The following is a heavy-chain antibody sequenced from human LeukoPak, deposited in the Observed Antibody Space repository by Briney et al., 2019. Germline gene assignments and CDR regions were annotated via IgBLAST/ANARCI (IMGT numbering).Heavy chain of an antibody. Sequence: GGSLRLSCAASGFTFSSYSMNWVRQAPGKGLEWVSYISSSSSTIYYADSVKGRFTISRDNAKNSLYLQMNSLRAEDTAVYYCARGPPGYYDSSGYLGMWGQGTLVTVSS. J-gene: IGHJ4*02. CDR2: ISSSSSTI. D-gene: IGHD3-22*01. V-gene: IGHV3-48*01. CDR1: GFTFSSYS. CDR3: ARGPPGYYDSSGYLGM.